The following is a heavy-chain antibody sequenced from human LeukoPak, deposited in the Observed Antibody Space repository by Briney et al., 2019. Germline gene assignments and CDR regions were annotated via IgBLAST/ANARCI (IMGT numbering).Heavy chain of an antibody. J-gene: IGHJ4*02. V-gene: IGHV4-30-4*01. Sequence: SQTLSLTGTVSGGSNSSGEHYANWIRQPPGKGLEWIGFIYYSGSAYYNPSLKSRVIISVDTSKNQFSLNLSSVTAADTAVYFYARGLAWFYGAAGDFWGQGTLVTVSS. CDR2: IYYSGSA. CDR1: GGSNSSGEHY. D-gene: IGHD3-3*02. CDR3: ARGLAWFYGAAGDF.